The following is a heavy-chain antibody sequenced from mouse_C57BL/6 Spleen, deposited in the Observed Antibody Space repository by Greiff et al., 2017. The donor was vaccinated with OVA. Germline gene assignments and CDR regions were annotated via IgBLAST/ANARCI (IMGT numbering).Heavy chain of an antibody. CDR2: INPNNGGT. Sequence: EVKVVDSGPELVKPGASVKISCKASGYTFTDYYMNWVKQSHGKSLEWIGDINPNNGGTSYNQKFKGKATLTVDKSSSTAYMELRSLTSEDSAVYYCARRELEANWDVWFAYWGQGTLVTVSA. J-gene: IGHJ3*01. CDR1: GYTFTDYY. V-gene: IGHV1-26*01. CDR3: ARRELEANWDVWFAY. D-gene: IGHD4-1*01.